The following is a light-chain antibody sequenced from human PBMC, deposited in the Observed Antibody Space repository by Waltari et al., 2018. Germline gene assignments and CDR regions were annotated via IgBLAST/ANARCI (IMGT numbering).Light chain of an antibody. CDR3: QQSYSLPVT. CDR1: QSISIY. J-gene: IGKJ2*01. V-gene: IGKV1-39*01. CDR2: AAS. Sequence: DIQMTQSQSALSAAVGDRVTITRRASQSISIYLNWYQQKPGKAAKLLIYAASSLQRWVPSTFCGRGSGTDFTLTINSLQPEDFATYYCQQSYSLPVTFGQGTKLEI.